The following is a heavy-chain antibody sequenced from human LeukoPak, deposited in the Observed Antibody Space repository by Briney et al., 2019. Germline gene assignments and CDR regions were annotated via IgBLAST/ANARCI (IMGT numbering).Heavy chain of an antibody. J-gene: IGHJ6*02. CDR2: ISSSSSYT. V-gene: IGHV3-11*05. Sequence: GGSLRLSCAASGFTFSDYYMSWIRQAPGKGLEWVSYISSSSSYTNYADSVKGTISRDNAKNSLYPQMNSLRAEDTAVYYCARVNVDIVATITFYGMDVWGQGTTVTVSS. CDR1: GFTFSDYY. CDR3: ARVNVDIVATITFYGMDV. D-gene: IGHD5-12*01.